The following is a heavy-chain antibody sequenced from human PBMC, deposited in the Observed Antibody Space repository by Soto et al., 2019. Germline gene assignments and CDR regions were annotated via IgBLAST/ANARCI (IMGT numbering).Heavy chain of an antibody. CDR2: IDWDDDK. V-gene: IGHV2-70*11. CDR3: ARANYYDSSGYSNYFDY. D-gene: IGHD3-22*01. CDR1: GFSLSTSGMC. Sequence: SGPKLVNPTQTLTLTCTFSGFSLSTSGMCVSWIRQPPGKALEWLARIDWDDDKYYSTSLKTRLTISKDTSKNQVVLTMTNMDPVDTATYYCARANYYDSSGYSNYFDYWGQGTLVTVSS. J-gene: IGHJ4*02.